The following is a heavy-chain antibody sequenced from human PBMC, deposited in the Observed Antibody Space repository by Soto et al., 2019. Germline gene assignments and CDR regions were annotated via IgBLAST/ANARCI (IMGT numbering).Heavy chain of an antibody. CDR3: AKAHTFRFYYFTGGDY. J-gene: IGHJ4*02. D-gene: IGHD3-22*01. V-gene: IGHV3-23*01. CDR2: ISGSGGST. CDR1: GFNFRLYP. Sequence: GGSLRLSCGASGFNFRLYPMARVRQAPGKGLEWVSSISGSGGSTFYADSVKGRFTISRDNSKNTLYLQMDTLRAGDSAVYYCAKAHTFRFYYFTGGDYWGQGTLVTVSS.